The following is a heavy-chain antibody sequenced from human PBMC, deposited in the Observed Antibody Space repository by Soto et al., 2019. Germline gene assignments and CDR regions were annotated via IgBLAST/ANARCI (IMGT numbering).Heavy chain of an antibody. CDR2: ISSKPNRTSFYI. CDR3: ARVRLEYSNKPYSFAK. CDR1: YI. D-gene: IGHD4-4*01. V-gene: IGHV3-21*01. J-gene: IGHJ4*02. Sequence: YIMNLLSKTPGKGLEWVSSISSKPNRTSFYIHYAESVKGRFTISRDNAKDSLYLQMKTLRAEDTGVYYGARVRLEYSNKPYSFAKWGRGTPVPFSS.